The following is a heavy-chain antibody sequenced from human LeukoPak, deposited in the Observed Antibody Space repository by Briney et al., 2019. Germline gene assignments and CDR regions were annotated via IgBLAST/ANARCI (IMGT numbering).Heavy chain of an antibody. Sequence: HTGGSLRLSCAASGFTFSSYEMNWVRQAPGKGLEWVSYISSSGSTIYYADSVKGRFTISRDNAKNSLYLQMNSLRAEDTAVYYCAGIPIVDYWGQGTLVTVSS. V-gene: IGHV3-48*03. J-gene: IGHJ4*02. CDR1: GFTFSSYE. CDR3: AGIPIVDY. CDR2: ISSSGSTI.